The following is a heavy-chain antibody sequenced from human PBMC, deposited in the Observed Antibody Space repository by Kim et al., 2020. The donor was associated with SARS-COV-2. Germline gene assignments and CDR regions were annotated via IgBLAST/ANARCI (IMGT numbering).Heavy chain of an antibody. V-gene: IGHV7-4-1*02. J-gene: IGHJ5*02. CDR2: INTNTGNP. D-gene: IGHD2-2*01. Sequence: ASVKVSCKASGYTFTSYAMNWVRQAPGQGLEWMGWINTNTGNPTYAQGFTGRFVFSLDTSVSTAYLQISSLKAEDTAVYYCARAECQLLSYRIGYSSGKPVAFDPWGQGTLVTVSS. CDR3: ARAECQLLSYRIGYSSGKPVAFDP. CDR1: GYTFTSYA.